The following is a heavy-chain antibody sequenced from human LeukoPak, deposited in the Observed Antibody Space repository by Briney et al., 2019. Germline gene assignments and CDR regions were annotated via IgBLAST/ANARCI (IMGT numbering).Heavy chain of an antibody. D-gene: IGHD2-2*01. Sequence: GGSLRLSCAASGFTFSIYWMSWVRQAPGTGLEWVASIKQDGSEKSYVDSVKGRFTISRDNAKNSLYLQMNSLRAEDTAVYYCARGGYQLLWYWGQGTLVTVSS. V-gene: IGHV3-7*04. CDR1: GFTFSIYW. CDR2: IKQDGSEK. J-gene: IGHJ4*02. CDR3: ARGGYQLLWY.